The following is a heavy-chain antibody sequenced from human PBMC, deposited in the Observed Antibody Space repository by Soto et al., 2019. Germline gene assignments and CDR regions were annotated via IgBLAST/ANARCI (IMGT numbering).Heavy chain of an antibody. CDR1: GVSISSHDW. J-gene: IGHJ4*02. Sequence: QVQLQESGPGLVKPSGTLSLTCAVSGVSISSHDWWTWVRQPPGKGLEWIGESHQSGNTNYNSSLESRVTISVDKSKNQFSLNLSSVNVADTAVYYCATRDTSRFYWGQGTLVTVSS. CDR2: SHQSGNT. V-gene: IGHV4-4*02. D-gene: IGHD6-13*01. CDR3: ATRDTSRFY.